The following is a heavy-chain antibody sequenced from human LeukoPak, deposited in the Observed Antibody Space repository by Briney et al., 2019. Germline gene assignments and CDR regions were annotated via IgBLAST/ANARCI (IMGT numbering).Heavy chain of an antibody. V-gene: IGHV4-61*02. D-gene: IGHD3-16*01. CDR2: IYTSGST. CDR1: GGSISSGSYY. Sequence: PSQTLSLTCTVSGGSISSGSYYWSWSRQPAGKGLEWIGRIYTSGSTNYNPSLKSRVTISVDTSKNQFSLKLSSVTAADTAVYYCARGEGVFDYWGQGTLVTVSS. CDR3: ARGEGVFDY. J-gene: IGHJ4*02.